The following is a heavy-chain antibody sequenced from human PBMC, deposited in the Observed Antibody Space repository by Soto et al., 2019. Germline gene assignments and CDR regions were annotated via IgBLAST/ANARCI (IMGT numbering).Heavy chain of an antibody. V-gene: IGHV4-39*01. CDR1: GGSISSSSYY. CDR3: ARHYYEYIWGSYRTHFDY. J-gene: IGHJ4*02. CDR2: IYYSGST. Sequence: SETLSLTCTVSGGSISSSSYYWGLIRQPPGKGLEWIGSIYYSGSTYYNPSLKSRVTISVDTSKNQFSLKLSSVTAADTAVYYCARHYYEYIWGSYRTHFDYWGQGTVVTVAS. D-gene: IGHD3-16*02.